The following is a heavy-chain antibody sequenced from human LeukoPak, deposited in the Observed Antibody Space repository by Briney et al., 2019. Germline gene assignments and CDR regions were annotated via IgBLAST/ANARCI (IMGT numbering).Heavy chain of an antibody. D-gene: IGHD3-9*01. V-gene: IGHV4-59*01. CDR3: ARGSSWFDLDY. CDR1: DGSINSYH. J-gene: IGHJ4*02. CDR2: IHSSGAT. Sequence: SSETLSLTCSVSDGSINSYHWSWIRQPPGKGLEWIGYIHSSGATHYNPSLKSRVTTSLDTSKNQFPLKLSSVTAADTAVYYCARGSSWFDLDYWGQGTLVTVSS.